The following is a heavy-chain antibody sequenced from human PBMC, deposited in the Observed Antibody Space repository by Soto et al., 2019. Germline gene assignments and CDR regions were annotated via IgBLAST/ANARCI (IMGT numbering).Heavy chain of an antibody. CDR1: GGSISSYY. J-gene: IGHJ4*02. Sequence: SETLSLTCTVSGGSISSYYWSWIRQPPGKGLEWIGYIYYSGSTNYNPSLKSRVTISVDTSKNQFSLKLSSVTAADTAVYYCARGTVTTRLFDYWGQGTLVTVSS. D-gene: IGHD4-17*01. V-gene: IGHV4-59*01. CDR2: IYYSGST. CDR3: ARGTVTTRLFDY.